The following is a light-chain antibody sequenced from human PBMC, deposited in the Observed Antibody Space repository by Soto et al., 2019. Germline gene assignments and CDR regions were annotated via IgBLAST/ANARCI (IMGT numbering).Light chain of an antibody. CDR1: QGIRSD. J-gene: IGKJ3*01. Sequence: DLQMTQSPSSLSASVGDRVIITCRAGQGIRSDLAWFQQKPGKATKYLIYGAFNLQSGVPSKFSGSGSRTDFTLTTNGLPPEDFATYYCLLYDTYPRTFGPATKVDIK. V-gene: IGKV1-16*02. CDR3: LLYDTYPRT. CDR2: GAF.